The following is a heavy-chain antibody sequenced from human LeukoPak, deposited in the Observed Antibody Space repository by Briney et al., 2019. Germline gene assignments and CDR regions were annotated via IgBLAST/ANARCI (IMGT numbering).Heavy chain of an antibody. D-gene: IGHD2-21*02. V-gene: IGHV3-23*01. Sequence: GGSLRLSCAASGFTFSSYAMSWVRQAPGKGLEWVSAISGSGGSTYYADSVKGRFTISRDNSKHTLYLQMNSLGAEDTAVYYCAKDPCVGDCPFDYWGQGTLVTVSS. CDR2: ISGSGGST. J-gene: IGHJ4*02. CDR3: AKDPCVGDCPFDY. CDR1: GFTFSSYA.